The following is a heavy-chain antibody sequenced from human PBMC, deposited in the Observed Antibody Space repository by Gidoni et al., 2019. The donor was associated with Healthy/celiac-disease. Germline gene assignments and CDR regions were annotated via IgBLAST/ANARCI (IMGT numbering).Heavy chain of an antibody. V-gene: IGHV4-61*02. CDR3: ARSLLNPGAFDI. Sequence: QVQLQESGPGLVKPSQTLSLTCTVSGGSISSGSYYWSWIRQPAGKGLEWIGRIYTSGSTNYNPSLKSRVTMSVDTSKNQFSLKLSSVTAADTAVYYCARSLLNPGAFDIWGQGTMVTVSS. CDR1: GGSISSGSYY. J-gene: IGHJ3*02. CDR2: IYTSGST.